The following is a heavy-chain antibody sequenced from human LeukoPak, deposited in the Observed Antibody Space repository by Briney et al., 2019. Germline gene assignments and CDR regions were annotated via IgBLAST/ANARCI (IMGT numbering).Heavy chain of an antibody. D-gene: IGHD6-19*01. CDR3: ARENSGCFDY. Sequence: SVRVSCKASGGTFSSYAISWVRQAPGQGLEWMGGIIPIFGTANYAQKFQGRVTITADESTSTAYMELSSLRSEDAAVYYCARENSGCFDYWGQGTLVTVSS. J-gene: IGHJ4*02. CDR1: GGTFSSYA. V-gene: IGHV1-69*13. CDR2: IIPIFGTA.